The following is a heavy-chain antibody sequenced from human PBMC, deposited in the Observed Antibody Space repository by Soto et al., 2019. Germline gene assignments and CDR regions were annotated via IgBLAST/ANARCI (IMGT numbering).Heavy chain of an antibody. CDR1: GFTFSSYG. CDR2: ISYDGGNK. J-gene: IGHJ6*02. V-gene: IGHV3-30*18. CDR3: AKKLANYYYYGVDV. Sequence: PGGSLRLSCAASGFTFSSYGMDWVPQAPGKGLEWVAVISYDGGNKYYADSVKGRFTISRDNSKNTLYLQMNSLRAEDTAMYYCAKKLANYYYYGVDVWGQGTTVTVSS. D-gene: IGHD5-12*01.